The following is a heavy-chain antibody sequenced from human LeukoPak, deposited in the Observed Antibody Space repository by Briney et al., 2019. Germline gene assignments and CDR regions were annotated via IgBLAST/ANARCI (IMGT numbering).Heavy chain of an antibody. D-gene: IGHD3-9*01. Sequence: PGGSLRLSCAASGFTFSSNAMSWVRRAPGKGLEWVSAISGSGGSTYYADSVKGRFTISRDNSKNTLYLQMNSLRAEDTAVYYCAKADYDILGFDYWGQGTLVTVSS. CDR1: GFTFSSNA. V-gene: IGHV3-23*01. CDR3: AKADYDILGFDY. J-gene: IGHJ4*02. CDR2: ISGSGGST.